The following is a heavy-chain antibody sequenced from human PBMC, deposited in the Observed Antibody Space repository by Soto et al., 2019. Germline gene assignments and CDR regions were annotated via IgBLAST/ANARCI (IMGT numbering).Heavy chain of an antibody. CDR3: ARSYGGNSFFDY. CDR1: GGTFSTYT. J-gene: IGHJ4*02. Sequence: QVQLVQSGAEVKKPGSSVKVSCKASGGTFSTYTISWVRQAPGQGLEWMGRIIPILDIANYAQKFQGRVTIIADKSTSTVYMELSSLRSEDTAVYYCARSYGGNSFFDYWGQGTLVTVSS. V-gene: IGHV1-69*02. CDR2: IIPILDIA. D-gene: IGHD4-17*01.